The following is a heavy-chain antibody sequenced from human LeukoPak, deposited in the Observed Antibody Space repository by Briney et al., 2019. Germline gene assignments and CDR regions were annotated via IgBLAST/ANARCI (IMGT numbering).Heavy chain of an antibody. Sequence: SETLSLTCTVSGGSISSSSYYWGWIRQPPGKGLEWIGSIYYSGSTYYNPSLKSRVTISVDTSKNQFSLKLSSVTAADTAVYYCAREGGELEPNFDYWGQGTLVTVSS. CDR2: IYYSGST. D-gene: IGHD1-1*01. CDR1: GGSISSSSYY. V-gene: IGHV4-39*07. J-gene: IGHJ4*02. CDR3: AREGGELEPNFDY.